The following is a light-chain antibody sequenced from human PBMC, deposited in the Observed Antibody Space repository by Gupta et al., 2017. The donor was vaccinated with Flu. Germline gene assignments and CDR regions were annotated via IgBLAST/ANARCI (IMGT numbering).Light chain of an antibody. J-gene: IGLJ3*02. CDR3: QASDSSTGVV. CDR2: QDT. Sequence: PSVSVSPGQTASITCSGDKLGDKYAYWYQQKPGQSPVLVIYQDTKRPSGIPERFSGSNSGNTATLTISGTPAMDEADYYCQASDSSTGVVFG. V-gene: IGLV3-1*01. CDR1: KLGDKY.